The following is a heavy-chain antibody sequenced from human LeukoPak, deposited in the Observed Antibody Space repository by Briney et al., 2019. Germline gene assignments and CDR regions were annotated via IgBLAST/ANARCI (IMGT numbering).Heavy chain of an antibody. CDR2: INHSGST. V-gene: IGHV4-34*01. CDR1: GGSFSGYY. J-gene: IGHJ5*02. CDR3: ARGLNYEPNWFYP. Sequence: SETLSLTCAVYGGSFSGYYWSWIRQPPGKGLEWIGEINHSGSTNYNPSLKSRVTISVDTSKNQFSLKLSSVTAADTAVYYCARGLNYEPNWFYPWGQGTLVTVSS. D-gene: IGHD3-3*01.